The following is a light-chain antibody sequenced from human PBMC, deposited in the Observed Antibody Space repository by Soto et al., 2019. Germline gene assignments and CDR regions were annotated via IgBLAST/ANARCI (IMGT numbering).Light chain of an antibody. CDR2: AAS. V-gene: IGKV1-39*01. Sequence: DIQMTQSPSSLSASVGDRVTITCRASQSISSYLNWYQQKPGKAPKLLIYAASSLQSGVPSRFSGSGSGTDFTLTISNVEPEDFAVYYCQQRSDWPWTFGQGTKVDIK. CDR3: QQRSDWPWT. J-gene: IGKJ1*01. CDR1: QSISSY.